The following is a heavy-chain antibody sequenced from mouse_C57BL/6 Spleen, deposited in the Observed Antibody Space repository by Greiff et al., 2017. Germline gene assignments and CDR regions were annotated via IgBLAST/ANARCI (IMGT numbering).Heavy chain of an antibody. CDR3: ARDDLPFDY. J-gene: IGHJ2*01. Sequence: VQLQQSGAELVRPGTSVKVSCKASGYAFTNYLIEWVKQRPGQGLEWIGVINPGSGGTNYNEKFKGKATLTADKSSSTAYMQLSSLTSEDSAVYFCARDDLPFDYWGQGTTLTVSS. CDR1: GYAFTNYL. CDR2: INPGSGGT. D-gene: IGHD5-5*01. V-gene: IGHV1-54*01.